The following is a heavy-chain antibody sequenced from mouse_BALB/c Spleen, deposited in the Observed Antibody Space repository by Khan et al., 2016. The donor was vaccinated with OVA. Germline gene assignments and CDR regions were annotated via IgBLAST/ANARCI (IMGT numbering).Heavy chain of an antibody. CDR3: ARVYGGDFDY. D-gene: IGHD1-1*01. CDR2: ISHSGNT. CDR1: GYSITSDYA. V-gene: IGHV3-2*02. Sequence: EVQLQESGPGLVKPSQSLSLTCTVIGYSITSDYAWNWIRQFPGNKLEWMGYISHSGNTKYNPSLKSRISITRDTSKNQFFLQLNSVTIEDAATYYCARVYGGDFDYWGQGTTLTVSS. J-gene: IGHJ2*01.